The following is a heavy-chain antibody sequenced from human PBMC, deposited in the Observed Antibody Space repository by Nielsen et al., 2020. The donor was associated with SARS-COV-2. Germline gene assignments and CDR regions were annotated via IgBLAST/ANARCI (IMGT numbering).Heavy chain of an antibody. CDR2: IYHSGST. J-gene: IGHJ4*02. Sequence: ESLKISCAASGFTFSNAWMSWVRQPPGKGLEWIGEIYHSGSTNYNPSLKSRVTISVDKSKNQFSLKLSSVTAADTAVYYCASGYSSSWYVDYWGQGTLVTVSS. D-gene: IGHD6-13*01. CDR3: ASGYSSSWYVDY. CDR1: GFTFSNAW. V-gene: IGHV4/OR15-8*01.